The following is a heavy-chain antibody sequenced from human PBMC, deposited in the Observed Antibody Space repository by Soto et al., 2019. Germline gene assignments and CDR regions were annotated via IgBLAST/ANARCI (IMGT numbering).Heavy chain of an antibody. CDR2: IYSGGST. Sequence: GGSLRLSCAASGFTVSSNYMSWVRQAPGKGLEWVSVIYSGGSTYYADSVKGRFTISRDNSKNTLYLQMNSLRAEDTAVYYCASSNNWNYDYYYYYMDVWGKGTTVTVSS. V-gene: IGHV3-66*01. J-gene: IGHJ6*03. CDR1: GFTVSSNY. D-gene: IGHD1-7*01. CDR3: ASSNNWNYDYYYYYMDV.